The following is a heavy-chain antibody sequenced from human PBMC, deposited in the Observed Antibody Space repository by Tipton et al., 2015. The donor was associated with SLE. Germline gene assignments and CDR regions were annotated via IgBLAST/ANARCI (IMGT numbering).Heavy chain of an antibody. Sequence: TLSLTCTVSGGSISNYFWSWIRQPAGKGLEWLGRIYSSGSTNYNPSLKSRLTMSIDTSKNQFSLKLRSVTAADTALYYCARGASSWNFDYWGQGSLVTVSS. D-gene: IGHD6-13*01. V-gene: IGHV4-4*07. CDR3: ARGASSWNFDY. CDR2: IYSSGST. J-gene: IGHJ4*02. CDR1: GGSISNYF.